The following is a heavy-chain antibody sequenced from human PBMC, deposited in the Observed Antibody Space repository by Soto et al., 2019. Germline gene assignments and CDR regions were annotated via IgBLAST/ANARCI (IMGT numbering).Heavy chain of an antibody. V-gene: IGHV1-69*01. Sequence: QVQLVQSGAEVKKPGSSVKVSCTASGGTFSSYAISWVRQAPGQGLEWMGGIIPIFGTANYAQKFQGRVTITADESTSTAYMELSSLRSEDTAVYYCARGTYYYVSSGYYFHDYWGQGTLVTVSS. CDR3: ARGTYYYVSSGYYFHDY. J-gene: IGHJ4*02. D-gene: IGHD3-22*01. CDR2: IIPIFGTA. CDR1: GGTFSSYA.